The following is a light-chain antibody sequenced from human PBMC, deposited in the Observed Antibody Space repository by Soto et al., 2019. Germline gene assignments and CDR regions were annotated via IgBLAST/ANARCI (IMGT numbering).Light chain of an antibody. Sequence: IVLTQSPGTLSLSPGERATLSCRASQSVSSGSLAGYQQKPGQAPRLLIYAASSRATGIPDRFSGSGSGTDFTLAIRRVEPEDFAVYYCQQYGRSPRTFGQGTRLEI. V-gene: IGKV3-20*01. CDR3: QQYGRSPRT. CDR1: QSVSSGS. J-gene: IGKJ5*01. CDR2: AAS.